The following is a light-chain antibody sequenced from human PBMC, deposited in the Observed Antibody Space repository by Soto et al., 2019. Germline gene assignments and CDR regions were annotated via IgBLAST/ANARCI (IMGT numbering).Light chain of an antibody. CDR2: GAS. V-gene: IGKV3-15*01. CDR3: QQRSNWPPIT. Sequence: DIVLTQSPATLSVSPGEGATLSCRASQSVSNNLAWYQQKPGQAPRLLIYGASTRAAGIPARFSGSGSGTEFTLTISSLHSEDFAVYYCQQRSNWPPITFGQGTRLEIK. CDR1: QSVSNN. J-gene: IGKJ5*01.